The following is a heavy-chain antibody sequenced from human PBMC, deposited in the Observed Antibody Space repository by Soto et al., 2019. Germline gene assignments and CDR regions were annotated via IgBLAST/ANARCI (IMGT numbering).Heavy chain of an antibody. CDR3: ARGFKFAVYYYDSSGYYYP. J-gene: IGHJ5*02. V-gene: IGHV3-33*01. D-gene: IGHD3-22*01. CDR2: IWYDGSNK. CDR1: GFTFSSYG. Sequence: PGGSLRLSCVASGFTFSSYGMHWVRQAPGKGLEWVAVIWYDGSNKYYADSVKGRFTISRDNSKNTLYLQMSSLRAEDTAVYYCARGFKFAVYYYDSSGYYYPWGQGTLLTVSS.